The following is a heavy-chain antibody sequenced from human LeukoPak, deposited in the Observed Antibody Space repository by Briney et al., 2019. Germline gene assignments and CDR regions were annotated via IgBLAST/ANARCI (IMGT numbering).Heavy chain of an antibody. J-gene: IGHJ6*02. CDR2: IIPIFGTA. CDR3: ARIDCSGGSCHYSGYYYYGMDV. V-gene: IGHV1-69*13. Sequence: VASVKVSCKASGGTFSSYAISWVRQAPGQGLEWMGGIIPIFGTANYAQKFQGRVTITADESTSTAYMELSSLRSEDTAVYYCARIDCSGGSCHYSGYYYYGMDVWGQGTTVIVSS. CDR1: GGTFSSYA. D-gene: IGHD2-15*01.